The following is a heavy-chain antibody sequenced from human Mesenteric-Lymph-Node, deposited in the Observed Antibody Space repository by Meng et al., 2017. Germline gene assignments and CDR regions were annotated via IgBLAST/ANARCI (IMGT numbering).Heavy chain of an antibody. V-gene: IGHV3-30*03. D-gene: IGHD3-3*01. CDR3: AREAVGGHDAFHV. CDR2: ISDDGSNI. J-gene: IGHJ3*01. CDR1: GYSISSGY. Sequence: GGSLRLSCTVSGYSISSGYYWGWIRQPPGKGLEWVAFISDDGSNIYYADSVKGRFTISRDNSKNTLYLQMDSLRAEDTAVYYCAREAVGGHDAFHVWGQGTMVTVSS.